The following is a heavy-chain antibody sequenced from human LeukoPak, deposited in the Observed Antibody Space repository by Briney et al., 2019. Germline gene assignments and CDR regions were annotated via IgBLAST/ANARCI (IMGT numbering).Heavy chain of an antibody. CDR3: ARTDNPAPLGAFDI. D-gene: IGHD5-24*01. V-gene: IGHV1-8*01. J-gene: IGHJ3*02. CDR1: VYTFTSYD. Sequence: ASVKVSCKPSVYTFTSYDINWVRQATGQGLEWMGWMNPNSGNTGYAQKFQGRVTMTRNTSISTAYMELSSLRSEDTAVYYCARTDNPAPLGAFDIWGQGTMVTVSS. CDR2: MNPNSGNT.